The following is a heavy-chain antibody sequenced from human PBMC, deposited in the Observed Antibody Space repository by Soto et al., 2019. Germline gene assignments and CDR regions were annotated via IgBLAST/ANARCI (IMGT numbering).Heavy chain of an antibody. Sequence: QVQLQESGPGLVKPSETLSLTCTVSGGSFKSGSYSWSWIRHPPGKGLEWIGYVYHTGRTSYNPSLKSRVSISMDTSKKQFFLNLDSVTAADTAVYFCARDFAYFDSWGQGTLVTVSS. CDR1: GGSFKSGSYS. J-gene: IGHJ4*02. V-gene: IGHV4-61*01. CDR2: VYHTGRT. CDR3: ARDFAYFDS. D-gene: IGHD3-3*01.